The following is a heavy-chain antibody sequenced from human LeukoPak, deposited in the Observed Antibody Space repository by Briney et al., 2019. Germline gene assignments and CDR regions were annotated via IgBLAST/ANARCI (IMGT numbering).Heavy chain of an antibody. CDR2: ISYDGSNK. V-gene: IGHV3-30-3*01. CDR1: GFTFSSYA. Sequence: GRSLRLSCAASGFTFSSYAMHWVRQAPGKGLEWVAVISYDGSNKYYADSVKGRFTISRDNSKNTLYLQMNSLRAEDTAVYYCARDTFCSGGSCYIYWGQGTLVTVSS. CDR3: ARDTFCSGGSCYIY. J-gene: IGHJ4*02. D-gene: IGHD2-15*01.